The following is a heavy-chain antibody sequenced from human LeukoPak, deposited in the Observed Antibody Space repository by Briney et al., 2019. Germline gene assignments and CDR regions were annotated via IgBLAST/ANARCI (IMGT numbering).Heavy chain of an antibody. CDR3: ARDHGGGGYYYDSSGKIDY. J-gene: IGHJ4*02. CDR2: ISSSSSYI. CDR1: GFTFSSYS. Sequence: GGSLRLSCAASGFTFSSYSMNWVRQAPGKGLEWVSSISSSSSYIYYADSVKGRFTISRDNAKNSLYLQMNSLRAEDTAVYYCARDHGGGGYYYDSSGKIDYWGQGTLVTVSS. D-gene: IGHD3-22*01. V-gene: IGHV3-21*01.